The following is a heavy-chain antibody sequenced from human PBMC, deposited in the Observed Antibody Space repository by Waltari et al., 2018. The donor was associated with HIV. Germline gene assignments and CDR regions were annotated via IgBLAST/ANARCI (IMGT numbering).Heavy chain of an antibody. D-gene: IGHD3-16*01. CDR2: INHSGST. J-gene: IGHJ5*02. CDR1: GGSFSGYY. V-gene: IGHV4-34*01. CDR3: ASSFPAKNWFDP. Sequence: QVQLQQWGAGLLKPSETLSLTCAVYGGSFSGYYWSWIRQPPGKGLEWIGEINHSGSTNYNPSLKSRVTISVDTSKNQFSLKLSSVTAADTAVYYCASSFPAKNWFDPWGQGTLVTVSS.